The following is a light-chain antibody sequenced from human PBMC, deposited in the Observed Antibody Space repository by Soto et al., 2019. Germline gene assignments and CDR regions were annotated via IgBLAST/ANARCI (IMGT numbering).Light chain of an antibody. V-gene: IGKV3-15*01. CDR2: GAS. J-gene: IGKJ1*01. CDR3: QQYDTWPRT. CDR1: QSVSSN. Sequence: EIVMTQSPASLSVPPGERATLSCRASQSVSSNFAWYLQKPGQAPRLLIYGASTRATAVPARFTASGSGTEFTLTISSQQSDDFGVYYCQQYDTWPRTFGQGTKVEIK.